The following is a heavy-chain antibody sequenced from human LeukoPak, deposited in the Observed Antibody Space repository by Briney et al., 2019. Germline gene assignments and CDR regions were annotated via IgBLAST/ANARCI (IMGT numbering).Heavy chain of an antibody. Sequence: ASVKVSCKASGYTFTSYDINWVRQATGQGLEWMGWMNPNSGNTGYAQKFQGGVTITRNTSISTAYMELSSLRSEDTAVYYCAKGLNGAIVVVTEYYFDYWGQGTLVTVSS. V-gene: IGHV1-8*03. J-gene: IGHJ4*02. D-gene: IGHD2-21*02. CDR1: GYTFTSYD. CDR2: MNPNSGNT. CDR3: AKGLNGAIVVVTEYYFDY.